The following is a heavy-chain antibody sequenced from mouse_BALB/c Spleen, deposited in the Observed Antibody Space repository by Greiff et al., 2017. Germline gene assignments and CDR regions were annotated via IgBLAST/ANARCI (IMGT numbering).Heavy chain of an antibody. CDR1: GFTFSSFG. D-gene: IGHD4-1*01. V-gene: IGHV5-17*02. CDR3: ARGDWENFFDY. CDR2: ISSGSSTI. J-gene: IGHJ2*01. Sequence: EVMLVESGGGLVQPGGSRKLSCAASGFTFSSFGMHWVRQAPEKGLEWVAYISSGSSTIYYADTVKGRFTISRDNPKNTLFLQMTSLRSEDTAMYYCARGDWENFFDYWGQGTTLTVSS.